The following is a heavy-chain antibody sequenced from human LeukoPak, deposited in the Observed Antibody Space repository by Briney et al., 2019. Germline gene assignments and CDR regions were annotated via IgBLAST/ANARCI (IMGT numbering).Heavy chain of an antibody. CDR2: IYPGDSDT. D-gene: IGHD3-22*01. CDR3: ARRSNYYDSQIDY. J-gene: IGHJ4*02. CDR1: GYSFTSYW. V-gene: IGHV5-51*01. Sequence: GESLKISCKGSGYSFTSYWIGWVRQMPGKGLEWMRIIYPGDSDTRYSPSFQGQVTISADKSISTAYLQWSSLKASDTAMYYCARRSNYYDSQIDYWGQGTLVTVSS.